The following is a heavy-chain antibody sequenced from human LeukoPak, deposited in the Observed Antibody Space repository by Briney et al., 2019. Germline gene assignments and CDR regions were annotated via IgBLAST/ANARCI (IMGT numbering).Heavy chain of an antibody. J-gene: IGHJ3*02. CDR2: IIPIFGTA. D-gene: IGHD3-22*01. CDR3: ASPFITMIVPGAFDI. CDR1: GGTFSSYA. V-gene: IGHV1-69*13. Sequence: SVKVSCKASGGTFSSYAISWVRQAPGQGLEWMGGIIPIFGTANYAQKFQGRVTITADESTSTAYMELSSLRSEDTAVYYCASPFITMIVPGAFDIWGQGTMVTVSS.